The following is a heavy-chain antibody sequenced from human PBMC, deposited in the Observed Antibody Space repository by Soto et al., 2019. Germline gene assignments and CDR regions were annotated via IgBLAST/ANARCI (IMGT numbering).Heavy chain of an antibody. CDR2: IRSKAYGGTT. CDR3: TFNYDFWSGYKIYYYYYGMDV. CDR1: GFTFGDYA. J-gene: IGHJ6*02. D-gene: IGHD3-3*01. Sequence: GGSLRLSCTASGFTFGDYAMSWVRQAPGKGLEWVGFIRSKAYGGTTEYAASVKGRFTISRDDSKSIAYLQMNSLKTEDTAVYYCTFNYDFWSGYKIYYYYYGMDVWGQGTTVTVSS. V-gene: IGHV3-49*04.